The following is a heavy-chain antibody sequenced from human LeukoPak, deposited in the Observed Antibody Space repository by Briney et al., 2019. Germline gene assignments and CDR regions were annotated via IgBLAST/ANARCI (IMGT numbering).Heavy chain of an antibody. V-gene: IGHV1-3*01. D-gene: IGHD5-18*01. CDR3: ARASPGYSYDYFDY. CDR1: GYIFTSYV. CDR2: INAGNGNT. Sequence: ASVKVSCKASGYIFTSYVMHWVRQAPGQRLEWMGWINAGNGNTKSSQKFQGRVTIIRDTSASTAYMEVSSLRSEDTSVYYCARASPGYSYDYFDYWGQGTLVSVSS. J-gene: IGHJ4*02.